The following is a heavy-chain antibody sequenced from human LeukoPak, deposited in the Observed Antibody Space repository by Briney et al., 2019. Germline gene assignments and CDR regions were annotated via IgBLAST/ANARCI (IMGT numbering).Heavy chain of an antibody. CDR3: AKEGPALGYSSSWYEGYYGMDV. D-gene: IGHD6-13*01. J-gene: IGHJ6*02. Sequence: GGSLRLSCAASGFTFSGYAMSWVRQAPGKGLEWVSSLSGNSAGTHYADSVKGRFTISRDNSKNTLYLQMNSLRAEDTAVYYCAKEGPALGYSSSWYEGYYGMDVWGQGTTVTVSS. CDR1: GFTFSGYA. CDR2: LSGNSAGT. V-gene: IGHV3-23*01.